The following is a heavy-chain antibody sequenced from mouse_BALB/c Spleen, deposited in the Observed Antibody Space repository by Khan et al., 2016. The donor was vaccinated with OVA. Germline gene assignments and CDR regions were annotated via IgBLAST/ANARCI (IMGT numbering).Heavy chain of an antibody. Sequence: VQLKQSGPGLVKPSQSLSLTCTVTGYSITSDYAWNWIRQFPGNKLEWMGYISYSGSTSYNPSLKSRISITRDTSKNQFFLQLNSVTTEDTATYYCERDGSRYNYAMDYWGQGTAVTVSS. CDR1: GYSITSDYA. CDR3: ERDGSRYNYAMDY. V-gene: IGHV3-2*02. D-gene: IGHD2-3*01. J-gene: IGHJ4*01. CDR2: ISYSGST.